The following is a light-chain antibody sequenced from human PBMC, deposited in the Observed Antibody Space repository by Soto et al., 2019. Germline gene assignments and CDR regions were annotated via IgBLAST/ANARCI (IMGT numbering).Light chain of an antibody. CDR2: EVS. V-gene: IGLV2-14*01. CDR3: SSYTSSTTWV. J-gene: IGLJ3*02. Sequence: QSALTQPASVSGSPGQSITISCTGTGSDVGFSKFVSWHQQHPGKAPKLIIYEVSDRPSGVSNRFSGSKSGNTASLTISGLQAEDEADYYGSSYTSSTTWVFGGGTKLTVL. CDR1: GSDVGFSKF.